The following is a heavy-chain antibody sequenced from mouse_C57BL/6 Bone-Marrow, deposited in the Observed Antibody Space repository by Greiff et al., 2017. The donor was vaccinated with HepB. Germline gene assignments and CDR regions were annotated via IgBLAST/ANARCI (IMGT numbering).Heavy chain of an antibody. CDR3: ARSKGYWYFDV. CDR1: GYTFTSYW. J-gene: IGHJ1*03. V-gene: IGHV1-69*01. Sequence: QVQLQQPGAELVMPGASVKLSCKASGYTFTSYWMHWVKQRPGQGLEWIGEIDPSDSYTNYNQKFKGKSTLTVDKSSSTAYMQLSSRTSEDSVVYYGARSKGYWYFDVWGTGTTVTVSS. CDR2: IDPSDSYT.